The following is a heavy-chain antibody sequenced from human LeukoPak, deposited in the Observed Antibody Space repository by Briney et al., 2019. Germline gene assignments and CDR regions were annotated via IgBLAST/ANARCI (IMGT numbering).Heavy chain of an antibody. CDR1: GGSISSYY. V-gene: IGHV4-59*01. D-gene: IGHD6-13*01. Sequence: SETLSLTCTVSGGSISSYYWSWIRQPPGKGPEWIGYIYYSGSTNHNPSLKSRVTISVDTSKNQFSLKLSSVTAADTAVYYCARSRGIAAAGVFDYWGQGTLVTVSS. J-gene: IGHJ4*02. CDR2: IYYSGST. CDR3: ARSRGIAAAGVFDY.